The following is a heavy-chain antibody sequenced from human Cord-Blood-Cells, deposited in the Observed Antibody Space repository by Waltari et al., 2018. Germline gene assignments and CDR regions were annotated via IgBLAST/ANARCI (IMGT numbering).Heavy chain of an antibody. Sequence: QVHIVQFGAEVKKRWASVKSSCKAAGYTFTSYGISWVRQAPGQGLEWMGWISAYNGNTNYAQKLQGRVNMTTDTSTSTAYMELRSLRSDDTAVYYCARRPTYYDILTGYYYFDYWGQGTLVTVSS. J-gene: IGHJ4*02. CDR1: GYTFTSYG. V-gene: IGHV1-18*01. CDR2: ISAYNGNT. D-gene: IGHD3-9*01. CDR3: ARRPTYYDILTGYYYFDY.